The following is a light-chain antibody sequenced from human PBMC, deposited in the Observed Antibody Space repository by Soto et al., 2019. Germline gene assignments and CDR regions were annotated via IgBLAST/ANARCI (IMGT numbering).Light chain of an antibody. J-gene: IGKJ1*01. Sequence: AIQLTQCPASLSASVGDRVTISCRASQGIGNALGLYQQKPGKPPKVLIYAASNLQSGVPPRFSGSGSGTDFTLAISSLQPEDSATYYCLQDINYPWTFGQGTKVDIK. CDR2: AAS. CDR1: QGIGNA. CDR3: LQDINYPWT. V-gene: IGKV1-6*01.